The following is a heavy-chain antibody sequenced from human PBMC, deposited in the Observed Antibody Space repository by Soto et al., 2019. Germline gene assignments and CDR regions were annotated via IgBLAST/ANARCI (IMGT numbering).Heavy chain of an antibody. Sequence: QVQLVQSGAEVKKPGSSVKVSCKASGGTFSSYAISWVRQAPGQGLEWMGGIIPIFGTANYAQKSQGRVTTTADESTSTAYMELSSLRSEDTAVYYCASRTETYSYYYYGMDVWGQGTTVTVSS. CDR3: ASRTETYSYYYYGMDV. V-gene: IGHV1-69*12. J-gene: IGHJ6*02. CDR2: IIPIFGTA. CDR1: GGTFSSYA. D-gene: IGHD4-4*01.